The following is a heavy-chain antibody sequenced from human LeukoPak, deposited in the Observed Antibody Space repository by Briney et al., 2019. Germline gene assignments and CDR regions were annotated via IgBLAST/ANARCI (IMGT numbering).Heavy chain of an antibody. Sequence: GRSLRLFCAASGFTFSSYGMHWVRQAPGKGLEWVAVISYDGSNKYYADSEKGRFTISRDNSKNTLYLQMNSLRAEDTAVYYCAKGYGSGSYMDYWGQGTLVTVSS. D-gene: IGHD3-10*01. V-gene: IGHV3-30*18. J-gene: IGHJ4*02. CDR1: GFTFSSYG. CDR2: ISYDGSNK. CDR3: AKGYGSGSYMDY.